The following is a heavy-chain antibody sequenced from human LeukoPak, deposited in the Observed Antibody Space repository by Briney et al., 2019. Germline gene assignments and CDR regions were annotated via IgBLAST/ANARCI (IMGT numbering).Heavy chain of an antibody. CDR3: ARDHYDSSGYYPDAFDI. CDR1: GYTFTGYY. Sequence: ASVKVSCKASGYTFTGYYMHWVRQAPGQGLEWMGWINPNSGGTNYAQKFQGRVTMTRDTSISTAYMELSRLRSDDTAVYYCARDHYDSSGYYPDAFDIWGQGTMVTVSS. J-gene: IGHJ3*02. V-gene: IGHV1-2*02. D-gene: IGHD3-22*01. CDR2: INPNSGGT.